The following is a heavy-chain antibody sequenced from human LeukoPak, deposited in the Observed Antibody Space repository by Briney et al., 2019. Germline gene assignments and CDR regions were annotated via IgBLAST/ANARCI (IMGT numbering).Heavy chain of an antibody. CDR2: INPNSGGT. CDR3: ATYYKVVPAARYFDY. V-gene: IGHV1-2*02. J-gene: IGHJ4*02. Sequence: ASVKVSCKASGYTFTGYYMHWVRQAPGQGLEWMGWINPNSGGTYYAQKFQGRVTMTRDTSISTAYMELSRLRSDDTAVYYCATYYKVVPAARYFDYWGQGTLVTVSS. D-gene: IGHD2-2*01. CDR1: GYTFTGYY.